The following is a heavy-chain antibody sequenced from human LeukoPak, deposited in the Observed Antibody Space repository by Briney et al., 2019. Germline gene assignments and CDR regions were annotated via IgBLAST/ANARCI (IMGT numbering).Heavy chain of an antibody. D-gene: IGHD1-1*01. J-gene: IGHJ4*02. CDR2: ISGSGGST. CDR1: GFTFSSYA. V-gene: IGHV3-23*01. CDR3: AKLYSFGS. Sequence: GGSLRLSCAASGFTFSSYAMSWIRQAPGKGLEWVSGISGSGGSTYYADSVKGRLTISRDNSKNTLYLQMNSPRAEDTAVYYCAKLYSFGSWGQGTLVTVSS.